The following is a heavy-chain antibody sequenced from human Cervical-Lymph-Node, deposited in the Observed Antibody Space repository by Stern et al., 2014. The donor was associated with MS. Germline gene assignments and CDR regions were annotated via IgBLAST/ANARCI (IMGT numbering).Heavy chain of an antibody. D-gene: IGHD2-15*01. Sequence: VQLVESGPGVVKPSETLSLTCTVSGGTLRSYYWNWIRQAPGKGLEWLGVIYHTGSVNYNPSLSSRVAMSVDTSKNQFSLTVSSVTAADTAVYYCAREGEYCSGSRCYPFLDYWGQGTLVTVSS. J-gene: IGHJ4*02. V-gene: IGHV4-59*01. CDR1: GGTLRSYY. CDR3: AREGEYCSGSRCYPFLDY. CDR2: IYHTGSV.